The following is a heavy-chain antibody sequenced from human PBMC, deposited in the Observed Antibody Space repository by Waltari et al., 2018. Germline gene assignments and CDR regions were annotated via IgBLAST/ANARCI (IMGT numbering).Heavy chain of an antibody. CDR3: ARGDFIVVVPAAIEPLNGMDV. D-gene: IGHD2-2*02. J-gene: IGHJ6*02. Sequence: QVQLQESGPGLVKPSETLSLTCTVSGGSISSYYWSWLRQPPGKGLEWIGYIYYSGSTNYNPSLKSRVTISVDTSKNQFSLKLSSVTAADTAVYYCARGDFIVVVPAAIEPLNGMDVWGQGTTVTVSS. V-gene: IGHV4-59*01. CDR2: IYYSGST. CDR1: GGSISSYY.